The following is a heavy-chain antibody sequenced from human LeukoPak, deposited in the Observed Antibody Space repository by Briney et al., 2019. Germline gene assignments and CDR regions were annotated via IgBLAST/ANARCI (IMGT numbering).Heavy chain of an antibody. J-gene: IGHJ4*02. V-gene: IGHV4-61*02. Sequence: SGTLSLTCTVSGGSISSGSYYWTWIRQPARKGLEWIGRIYTSGSTNHNPSLKSRVTISLDTSKNQFSLKLISVTAADTAVYFCARERTDTSMDYWGQGTLVTVSS. CDR2: IYTSGST. CDR3: ARERTDTSMDY. CDR1: GGSISSGSYY. D-gene: IGHD5-18*01.